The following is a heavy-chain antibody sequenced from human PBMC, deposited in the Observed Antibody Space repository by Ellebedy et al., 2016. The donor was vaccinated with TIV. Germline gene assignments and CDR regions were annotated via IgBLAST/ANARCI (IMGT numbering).Heavy chain of an antibody. J-gene: IGHJ4*02. CDR1: GFPFNTYG. V-gene: IGHV3-23*01. CDR3: TKAALGTLGSPTHFDF. CDR2: ISGSGGRT. D-gene: IGHD1-26*01. Sequence: GESLKISCAASGFPFNTYGMSWVRQAPGKGLDWVSAISGSGGRTYYADSVKGRFTISRDNSKNTLYLQMNSLRAEDTAVYYCTKAALGTLGSPTHFDFWGQGTLVTVSS.